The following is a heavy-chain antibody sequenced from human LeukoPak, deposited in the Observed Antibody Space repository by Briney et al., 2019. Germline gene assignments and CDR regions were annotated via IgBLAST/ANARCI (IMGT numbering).Heavy chain of an antibody. CDR1: GYTFTSYY. CDR2: INPSGGST. J-gene: IGHJ6*02. Sequence: ASVKVSCKASGYTFTSYYMHWVRQAPGQGLEWMGIINPSGGSTSYVQKFQGRVTMTRDTSTSTVYMELSSLRSEDTAVYYCARVARIAAAGLYYYGMDVWGQGTTVTVSS. V-gene: IGHV1-46*01. CDR3: ARVARIAAAGLYYYGMDV. D-gene: IGHD6-13*01.